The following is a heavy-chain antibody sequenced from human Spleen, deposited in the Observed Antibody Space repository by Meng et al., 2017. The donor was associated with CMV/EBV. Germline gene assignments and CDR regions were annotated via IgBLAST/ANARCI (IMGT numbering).Heavy chain of an antibody. J-gene: IGHJ4*02. Sequence: GESLKISCAASGFTFTNAWMMWVRQTPGKGLEWVGRIKSATDGGTTDFAAPVKGRFSLSRDDSKNTIYLQMNSLRTEDTGVYFCATRPPSYGDYPLDFWGQGTLVTVSS. D-gene: IGHD4-17*01. CDR3: ATRPPSYGDYPLDF. V-gene: IGHV3-15*01. CDR1: GFTFTNAW. CDR2: IKSATDGGTT.